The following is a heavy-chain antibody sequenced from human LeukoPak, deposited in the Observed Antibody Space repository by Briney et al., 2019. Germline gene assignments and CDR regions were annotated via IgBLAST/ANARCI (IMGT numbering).Heavy chain of an antibody. V-gene: IGHV3-53*01. CDR1: GFTVSSSY. CDR2: IYSGGST. J-gene: IGHJ4*02. CDR3: AKDARRTSGWYFFDY. Sequence: PGGSLRLSCAASGFTVSSSYMNWVRQAPGKGLEWVSLIYSGGSTYYADSVKGRFTISRDNSKNTLFLQMNSLRAEDTAVYYCAKDARRTSGWYFFDYWGQGTLVTVSS. D-gene: IGHD6-19*01.